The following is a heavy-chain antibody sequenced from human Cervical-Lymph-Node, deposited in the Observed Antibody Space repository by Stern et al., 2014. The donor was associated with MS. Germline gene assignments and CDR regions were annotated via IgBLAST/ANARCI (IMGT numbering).Heavy chain of an antibody. CDR3: ARQHCTTINCENYYFDY. D-gene: IGHD2/OR15-2a*01. CDR1: GDSITSNNW. Sequence: QVQLQESGPGLVKPSGTLSLTCAVSGDSITSNNWWSLVRPSPGKGLEGSGETDHLGSTNYSPSLQSRVTISADKSKNQFSLRLDSVTAADTALYYCARQHCTTINCENYYFDYWGQGSLVTVSS. V-gene: IGHV4-4*02. J-gene: IGHJ4*02. CDR2: TDHLGST.